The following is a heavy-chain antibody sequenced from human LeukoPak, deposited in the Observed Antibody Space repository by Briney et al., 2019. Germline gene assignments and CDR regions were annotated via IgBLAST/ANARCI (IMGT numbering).Heavy chain of an antibody. D-gene: IGHD6-13*01. J-gene: IGHJ4*02. V-gene: IGHV3-30*18. CDR1: GFTFSSYG. Sequence: PGGSLRLSCAASGFTFSSYGMHWVRQPPGKGLEWVALISYDGSNKYFADSVKGRFTISRDNSKNTLYLQMHSLRAEDTAVYYCAKDNVAAAGRYFDYWGQGTLVTVSS. CDR2: ISYDGSNK. CDR3: AKDNVAAAGRYFDY.